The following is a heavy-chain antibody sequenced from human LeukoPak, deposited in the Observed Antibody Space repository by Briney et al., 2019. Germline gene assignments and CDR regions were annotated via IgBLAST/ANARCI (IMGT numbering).Heavy chain of an antibody. Sequence: PSETLSLTCAVPGGSISSGGYSWSWIRQPPGKGLEWIGYIYHSGSTYYNPSLKSRVTISVDRSKNQFSLKLSSVTAADTAVYYCARGTVYYYYGMDVWGQGTTVTVSS. J-gene: IGHJ6*02. CDR2: IYHSGST. CDR3: ARGTVYYYYGMDV. V-gene: IGHV4-30-2*01. CDR1: GGSISSGGYS. D-gene: IGHD2-2*01.